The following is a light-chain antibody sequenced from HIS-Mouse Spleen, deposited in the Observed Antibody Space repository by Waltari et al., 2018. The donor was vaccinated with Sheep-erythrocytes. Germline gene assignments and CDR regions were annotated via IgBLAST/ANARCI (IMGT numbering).Light chain of an antibody. CDR1: ALPKKY. CDR3: YSTDSSGNHSG. V-gene: IGLV3-10*01. Sequence: SYDLTQPPSVSVSPGQTPRITCSGDALPKKYAYWYQQKSGQTPVLVIYEDSNPPSGIPERFSGSNSGTMATLTISGAQVEDEADYYCYSTDSSGNHSGFGGGTKLTVL. J-gene: IGLJ2*01. CDR2: EDS.